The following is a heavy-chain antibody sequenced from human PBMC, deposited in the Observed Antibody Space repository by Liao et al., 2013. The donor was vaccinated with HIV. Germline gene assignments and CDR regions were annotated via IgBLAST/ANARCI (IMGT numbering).Heavy chain of an antibody. CDR3: ARVAAVAGGIDAFDI. V-gene: IGHV4-34*01. CDR2: INHSGST. CDR1: GGSFSGYY. J-gene: IGHJ3*02. D-gene: IGHD6-19*01. Sequence: QVQLQQWGAGLLKPSETLSLTCAVYGGSFSGYYWSWIRQPPGKGLEWIGEINHSGSTNYNPSLKSRVTISVDTSKNQFSLKLSSVTAADTAVYYCARVAAVAGGIDAFDIWGQGTMVTVSS.